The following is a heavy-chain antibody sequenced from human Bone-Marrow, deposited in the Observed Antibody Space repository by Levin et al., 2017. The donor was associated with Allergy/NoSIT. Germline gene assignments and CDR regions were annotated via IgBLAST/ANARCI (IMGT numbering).Heavy chain of an antibody. D-gene: IGHD4-23*01. CDR3: ARHKDYGGNSYYYYGMDV. CDR2: VSWNSGTI. J-gene: IGHJ6*02. V-gene: IGHV3-9*01. Sequence: LSLTCAASGFTFTDSAIHWIRQAPGRGLEWVSGVSWNSGTIGYADSVKGRFTISRDNAKNSLYLQMNSLRTEDTALYFCARHKDYGGNSYYYYGMDVWGQGTTVTVSS. CDR1: GFTFTDSA.